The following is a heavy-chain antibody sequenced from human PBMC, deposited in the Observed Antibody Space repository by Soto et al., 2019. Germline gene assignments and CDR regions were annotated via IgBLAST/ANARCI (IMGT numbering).Heavy chain of an antibody. Sequence: PSETLSLTCTVSGCSISSGGYYWSWIRQHPGKGLEWIGYIYYSGSTYYNPSLKSRVTISVDTSKNQFSLKLSSVTAADTAVYYCARVDTIFGVVISYWGQGTLVTVSS. CDR3: ARVDTIFGVVISY. V-gene: IGHV4-31*03. CDR1: GCSISSGGYY. J-gene: IGHJ4*02. D-gene: IGHD3-3*01. CDR2: IYYSGST.